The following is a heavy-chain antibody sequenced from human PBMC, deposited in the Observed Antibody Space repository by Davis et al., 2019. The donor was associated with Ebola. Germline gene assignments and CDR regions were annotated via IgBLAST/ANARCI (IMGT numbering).Heavy chain of an antibody. J-gene: IGHJ4*02. V-gene: IGHV3-30-3*01. CDR3: ARVKRDIAVAED. D-gene: IGHD6-19*01. CDR1: GFTFSGYA. Sequence: GESLKISCVASGFTFSGYAMHWVRQAPGKGLEWVAVISYDGSNKYYADSVKGRFTISRDNSKNTLYLQMNSLRAEDTAVYYCARVKRDIAVAEDWGQGTLVTVSS. CDR2: ISYDGSNK.